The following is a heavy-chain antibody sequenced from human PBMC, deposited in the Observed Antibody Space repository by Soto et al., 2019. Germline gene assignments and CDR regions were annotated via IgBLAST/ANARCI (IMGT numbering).Heavy chain of an antibody. J-gene: IGHJ1*01. CDR1: GGSFIGYL. Sequence: QVQLQQWGGGLFKPAETRSLNCPFSGGSFIGYLYNWVRQAPGRGPEWIAEVNSGGITQYNPTLKIRLNLSVDTSKKQFSPTLTSLTAADTAVYYGAPNPSLLVRWGQGSLVIVSS. CDR2: VNSGGIT. CDR3: APNPSLLVR. D-gene: IGHD2-8*02. V-gene: IGHV4-34*01.